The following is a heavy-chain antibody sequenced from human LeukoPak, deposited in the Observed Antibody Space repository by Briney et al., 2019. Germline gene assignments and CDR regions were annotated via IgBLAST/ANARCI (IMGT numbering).Heavy chain of an antibody. J-gene: IGHJ4*02. V-gene: IGHV3-23*01. CDR1: GFTLSSYE. CDR3: AAGRSGYDQFDY. Sequence: GGSLRLSCAASGFTLSSYEMTWVRQAPGRGLEWVSSISGSGYTTHYADSVQGRFTISRDSSKNTLYLQMNSLRAEDTAVYYCAAGRSGYDQFDYWGQGTLVTVSS. D-gene: IGHD5-12*01. CDR2: ISGSGYTT.